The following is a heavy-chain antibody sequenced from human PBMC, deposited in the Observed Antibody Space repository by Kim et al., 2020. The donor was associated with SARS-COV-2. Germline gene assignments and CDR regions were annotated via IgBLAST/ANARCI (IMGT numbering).Heavy chain of an antibody. V-gene: IGHV4-38-2*02. D-gene: IGHD1-1*01. CDR3: ARVEDY. CDR2: IYHSGST. Sequence: SETLSLTCTVSGYSISSGYYWGRIRQPPGKGLEWIGSIYHSGSTYYNPSLKSRVTISVDTSKNQFSLKLSSVTAADTAVYYCARVEDYWGQGTLVTVSS. J-gene: IGHJ4*02. CDR1: GYSISSGYY.